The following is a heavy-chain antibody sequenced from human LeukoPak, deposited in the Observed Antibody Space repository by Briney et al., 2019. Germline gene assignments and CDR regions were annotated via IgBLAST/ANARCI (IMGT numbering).Heavy chain of an antibody. CDR2: ISAYNGNT. D-gene: IGHD3-22*01. V-gene: IGHV1-18*01. CDR3: ARDTGRYYDSSGYYYSLFDY. Sequence: ASVKVSCKASGGTFNSYAISWVRQAPGQGLEWMGWISAYNGNTNYAQKLQGRVTMTTDTSTSTAYMELRSLRSDDTAVYYCARDTGRYYDSSGYYYSLFDYWGQGTLVTVSS. CDR1: GGTFNSYA. J-gene: IGHJ4*02.